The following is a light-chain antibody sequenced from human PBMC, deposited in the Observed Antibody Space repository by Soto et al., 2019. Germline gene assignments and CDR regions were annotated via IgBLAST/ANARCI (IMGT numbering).Light chain of an antibody. CDR3: QSYNTARPT. CDR1: QAISNS. Sequence: IHLTQSPSSLSASVLDIVCITFRASQAISNSLAWYQQKPGKPPQLLIYAASTLQSGVPSRFSGSGSGTDFTLTISGLQPEDLATYYCQSYNTARPTFGQGTRLEIK. J-gene: IGKJ5*01. CDR2: AAS. V-gene: IGKV1-27*01.